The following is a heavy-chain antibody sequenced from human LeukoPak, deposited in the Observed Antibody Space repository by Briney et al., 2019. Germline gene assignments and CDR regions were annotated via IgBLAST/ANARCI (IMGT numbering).Heavy chain of an antibody. CDR1: GDTFSSYA. Sequence: SVKVSCKASGDTFSSYAISWVRQAPGQGLEWMGGIIPIFGTANYAQKFQGRVTITTDESTSTAYMELSSLRSEDTAVYYCARDSSRGYYFDYWGQGTLVTVSS. CDR2: IIPIFGTA. V-gene: IGHV1-69*05. CDR3: ARDSSRGYYFDY. J-gene: IGHJ4*02. D-gene: IGHD2-2*01.